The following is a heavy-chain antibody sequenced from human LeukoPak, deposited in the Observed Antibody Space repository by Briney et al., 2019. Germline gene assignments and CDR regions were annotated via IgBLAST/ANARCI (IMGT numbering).Heavy chain of an antibody. J-gene: IGHJ1*01. D-gene: IGHD5-24*01. Sequence: PGKSLRLSCAASGFTFSSYAMHWVRQAPGKGLEWVAVISYDGSTKYYADSVKGRFTISRDSSKNTLYLQMNSLRAEDTAVYYCGREVHNKDGSEVQHWGQGTLVTVSS. CDR1: GFTFSSYA. CDR2: ISYDGSTK. CDR3: GREVHNKDGSEVQH. V-gene: IGHV3-30-3*01.